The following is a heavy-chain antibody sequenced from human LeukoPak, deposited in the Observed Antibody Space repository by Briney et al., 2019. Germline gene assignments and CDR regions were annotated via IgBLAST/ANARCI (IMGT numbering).Heavy chain of an antibody. CDR3: ARNVHGYNEIDC. CDR2: IYYSGNT. Sequence: PSETLSLTCTVSGDSISSSSYYWGWIRQPPGKGLEWIGSIYYSGNTYYNPSLKSRVTISVDTSKNQFSLKLGSVTAADAAVYYCARNVHGYNEIDCWGQGTLVTVSS. CDR1: GDSISSSSYY. J-gene: IGHJ4*02. V-gene: IGHV4-39*01. D-gene: IGHD5-24*01.